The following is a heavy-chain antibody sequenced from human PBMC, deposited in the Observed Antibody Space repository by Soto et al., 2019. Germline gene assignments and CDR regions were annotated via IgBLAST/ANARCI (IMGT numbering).Heavy chain of an antibody. CDR2: INPNGGST. CDR1: GYTFINYY. CDR3: VRATAARQRDYSYHYYLHI. J-gene: IGHJ6*03. V-gene: IGHV1-46*03. D-gene: IGHD6-6*01. Sequence: QVQLVQSGAEVKKPGASVKVSCKASGYTFINYYIHWVRQAPGQGLEWMGVINPNGGSTVYAQKFQGSVTLTRDTSTSTVYVELSSLRSDDTAVYFCVRATAARQRDYSYHYYLHIWCKGTTVTVSS.